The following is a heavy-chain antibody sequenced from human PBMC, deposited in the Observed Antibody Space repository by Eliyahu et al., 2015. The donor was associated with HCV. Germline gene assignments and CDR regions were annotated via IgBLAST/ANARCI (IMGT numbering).Heavy chain of an antibody. J-gene: IGHJ6*02. D-gene: IGHD4-23*01. V-gene: IGHV3-30*18. CDR3: AKDIARWTYYYYGMDV. CDR2: ISYDGSNK. Sequence: QVQLVESGGGVVQPGRSLRLSCAASGFTFSSYGMHWVRQAPGKGLEWVAVISYDGSNKYYADSVKGRFTISRDNSKNTLYLQMNSLRAEDTAVYYCAKDIARWTYYYYGMDVWGQGTTVTVSS. CDR1: GFTFSSYG.